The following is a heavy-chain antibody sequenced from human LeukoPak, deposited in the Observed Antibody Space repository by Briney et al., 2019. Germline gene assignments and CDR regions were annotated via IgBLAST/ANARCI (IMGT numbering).Heavy chain of an antibody. D-gene: IGHD3-3*01. Sequence: ASVKVSCKASGYTFTSYYMHWVRQAPGQGLEWMGIINPSGGSTSYAQKFQGRVTMTRDTSTGTVYMELSSLRSEDTAVYYCAREWKHDYYFDYWGQGTLVTVSS. CDR3: AREWKHDYYFDY. J-gene: IGHJ4*02. CDR1: GYTFTSYY. CDR2: INPSGGST. V-gene: IGHV1-46*01.